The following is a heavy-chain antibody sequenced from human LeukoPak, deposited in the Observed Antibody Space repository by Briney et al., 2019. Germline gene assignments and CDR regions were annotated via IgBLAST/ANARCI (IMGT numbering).Heavy chain of an antibody. CDR2: VSPNNGGT. CDR3: ATLLWFGDFDY. D-gene: IGHD3-10*01. V-gene: IGHV1-2*02. J-gene: IGHJ4*02. Sequence: ASVKVSCKTSGYMFTGFFIHWVRQAPGQGLEWMGSVSPNNGGTSYAETFQGRVNMTTDTSTRTAYLQLSGLRFHDTAVYYCATLLWFGDFDYWGQGTPATVSS. CDR1: GYMFTGFF.